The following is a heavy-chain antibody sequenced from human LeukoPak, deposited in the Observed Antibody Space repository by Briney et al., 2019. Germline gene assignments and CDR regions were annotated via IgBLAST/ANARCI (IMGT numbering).Heavy chain of an antibody. J-gene: IGHJ3*02. V-gene: IGHV3-30-3*01. CDR1: GFTFSTYA. Sequence: GGSLRLSCAASGFTFSTYAMHWVRQAPGKGLEWVAVISYDGSDKYYADSVKGRFTISRDNSKNTLYLQMNSLRAEDTAVYYCARALTADPTPSPWDAFEIWGQGTMVTVSS. CDR2: ISYDGSDK. CDR3: ARALTADPTPSPWDAFEI. D-gene: IGHD2-21*02.